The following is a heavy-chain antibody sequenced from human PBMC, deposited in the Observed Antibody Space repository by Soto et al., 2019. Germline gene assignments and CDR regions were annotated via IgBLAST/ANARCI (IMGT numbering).Heavy chain of an antibody. V-gene: IGHV4-34*01. Sequence: SETLSLTCAVYGGSFSGYYWSWIRQPPGKGLEWIGEINQSGSTNYNPSLKSRVTISVDTSKNQFSLKLSSVTAADTAVYYCARALDFWSGYYTRRRWFDPWGQGTLVTVS. CDR2: INQSGST. J-gene: IGHJ5*02. CDR1: GGSFSGYY. D-gene: IGHD3-3*01. CDR3: ARALDFWSGYYTRRRWFDP.